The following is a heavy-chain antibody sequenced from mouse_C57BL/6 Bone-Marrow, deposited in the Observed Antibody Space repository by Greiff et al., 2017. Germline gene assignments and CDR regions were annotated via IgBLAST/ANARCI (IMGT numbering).Heavy chain of an antibody. CDR2: INPNNGGT. V-gene: IGHV1-22*01. J-gene: IGHJ4*01. CDR1: GYTFTDYN. D-gene: IGHD2-2*01. CDR3: ANDLLWLRRYYYAMDY. Sequence: VQLQQSGPELVKPGASVKMSCKASGYTFTDYNMHWVKQSPGKSLEWIGYINPNNGGTSSNQNFKGKATLTVNKSSSTAYMELRSLTSEDSAVYYCANDLLWLRRYYYAMDYWGQGTSVTVSS.